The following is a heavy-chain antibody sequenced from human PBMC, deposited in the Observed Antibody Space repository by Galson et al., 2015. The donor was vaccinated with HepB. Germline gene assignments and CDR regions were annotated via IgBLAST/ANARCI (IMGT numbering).Heavy chain of an antibody. Sequence: SLRLSCAASGFTFSSYRMSWVRQAPGKGLEWVANIKQDGSEKYYVDSVKGRFTISRDNAKNSLYLQMNSLRAEDTAVYYCARDQLVRWFDPWGQGTLVTVSS. CDR1: GFTFSSYR. V-gene: IGHV3-7*03. CDR3: ARDQLVRWFDP. D-gene: IGHD3-10*01. J-gene: IGHJ5*02. CDR2: IKQDGSEK.